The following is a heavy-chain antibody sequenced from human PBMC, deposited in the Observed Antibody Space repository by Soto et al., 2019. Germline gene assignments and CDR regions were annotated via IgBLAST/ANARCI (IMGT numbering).Heavy chain of an antibody. D-gene: IGHD6-13*01. Sequence: KPSETLSLTCKVSGTSFRHFYWSWIRQSAGKGLEWIGRIYSTGTTNFNPSLKSRLTMSMDMSKNQVSLNLTSVTAADTAVYYCVRDRADFSSTYYHYFSVWGRGTLVTVS. V-gene: IGHV4-4*07. CDR3: VRDRADFSSTYYHYFSV. CDR2: IYSTGTT. CDR1: GTSFRHFY. J-gene: IGHJ2*01.